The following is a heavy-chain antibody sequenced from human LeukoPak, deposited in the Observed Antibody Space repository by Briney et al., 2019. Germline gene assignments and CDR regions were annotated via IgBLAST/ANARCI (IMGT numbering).Heavy chain of an antibody. V-gene: IGHV3-30*18. CDR2: ISYDGSNK. D-gene: IGHD2-2*01. CDR3: AKDKVVPAATFDY. Sequence: GGSLRFSCAASGFTFSSYGRHWVRQAPGKGLEWVAVISYDGSNKYYADSVKGRFTISRDNSKNTLYLQMNSLRAEDTAVYYCAKDKVVPAATFDYWGQGTLVTVSS. J-gene: IGHJ4*02. CDR1: GFTFSSYG.